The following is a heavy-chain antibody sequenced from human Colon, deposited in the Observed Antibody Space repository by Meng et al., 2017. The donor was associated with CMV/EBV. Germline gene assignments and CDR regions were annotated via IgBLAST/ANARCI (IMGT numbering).Heavy chain of an antibody. CDR1: GYNFPAHW. V-gene: IGHV5-51*01. CDR3: ARQPTRSFSFDV. J-gene: IGHJ3*01. CDR2: IYPGESDI. D-gene: IGHD2-15*01. Sequence: KVSCKGSGYNFPAHWIGWVRQTAGKGLEWVAIIYPGESDIRYSPSFRGQVTISADKSSNTVYLQWNSLRASDSAMYFCARQPTRSFSFDVWGQGTMVTVSS.